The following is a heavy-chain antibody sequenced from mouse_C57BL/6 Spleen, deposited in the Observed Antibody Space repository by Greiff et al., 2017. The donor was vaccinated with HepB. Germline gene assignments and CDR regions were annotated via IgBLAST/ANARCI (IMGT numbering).Heavy chain of an antibody. J-gene: IGHJ4*01. CDR3: ERHEDEQKYAMDY. V-gene: IGHV5-12*01. Sequence: EVQLVESGGGLVQPGGSLKLSCAASGFTFPDYYMSWVRQTPEKRLEWVASISNGGGSTYYPDTVKGRFTISIDNAKNTLYLQMSRLKSEDTAMYYWERHEDEQKYAMDYWGQGTSVTVSS. CDR2: ISNGGGST. CDR1: GFTFPDYY.